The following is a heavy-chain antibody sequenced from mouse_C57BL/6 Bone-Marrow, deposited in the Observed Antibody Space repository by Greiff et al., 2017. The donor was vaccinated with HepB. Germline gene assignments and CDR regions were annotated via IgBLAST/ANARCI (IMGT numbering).Heavy chain of an antibody. V-gene: IGHV1-55*01. CDR1: GYTFTSYW. CDR3: ARSDTTVVGPPWFAY. J-gene: IGHJ3*01. D-gene: IGHD1-1*01. Sequence: QVQLQQPGAELVKPGASVKMSCKASGYTFTSYWITWVKQRPGQGLEWIGDIYPGSGSTNYNEKFKSKATLTVDTSSSTAYMQLSSLTSEDSAVYDCARSDTTVVGPPWFAYWGQGTLVTVSA. CDR2: IYPGSGST.